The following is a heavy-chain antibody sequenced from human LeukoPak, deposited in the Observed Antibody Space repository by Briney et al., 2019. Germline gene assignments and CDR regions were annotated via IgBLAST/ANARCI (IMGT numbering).Heavy chain of an antibody. CDR3: ARARSSYGYGDAFDI. CDR1: GFTFSTFA. D-gene: IGHD5-18*01. CDR2: IFPSGGEI. Sequence: GGSLRLSCAASGFTFSTFAMLWVRQPPGKGLEWVSSIFPSGGEIHYADSVRGRFTISRDNSKNTLYLQMNSLRAEDTAVYYCARARSSYGYGDAFDIWGQGTMVTVSS. J-gene: IGHJ3*02. V-gene: IGHV3-23*01.